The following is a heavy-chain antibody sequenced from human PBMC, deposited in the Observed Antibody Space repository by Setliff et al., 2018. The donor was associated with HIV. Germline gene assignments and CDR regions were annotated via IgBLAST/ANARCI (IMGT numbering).Heavy chain of an antibody. CDR1: GGTFSSFA. CDR3: ARSDSGWPHYQYHHTDV. V-gene: IGHV1-8*03. CDR2: MNPNSGNT. J-gene: IGHJ6*03. D-gene: IGHD6-19*01. Sequence: RASVKVSCKASGGTFSSFAISWVRQAPGQGLEWMGWMNPNSGNTGYAQKFQGRVTITEDKYTSTAYMELSSLRSEDTAIYYCARSDSGWPHYQYHHTDVWGKGATVTVS.